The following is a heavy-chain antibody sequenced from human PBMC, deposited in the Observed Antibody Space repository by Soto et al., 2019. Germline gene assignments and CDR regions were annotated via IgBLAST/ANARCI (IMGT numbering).Heavy chain of an antibody. CDR1: GGSMISYY. CDR2: IYYSGST. V-gene: IGHV4-59*08. Sequence: QVQLQESGPGLVKPSETLSLTCTVSGGSMISYYWSWIRQPPGKGLEWIGYIYYSGSTNYNPSLKSRVTISVDTSKKQFSLKLSSVTAADTAVYYCASWGVYCTSTSCFERWFDTWGQGIMVTVSS. D-gene: IGHD2-2*01. CDR3: ASWGVYCTSTSCFERWFDT. J-gene: IGHJ5*02.